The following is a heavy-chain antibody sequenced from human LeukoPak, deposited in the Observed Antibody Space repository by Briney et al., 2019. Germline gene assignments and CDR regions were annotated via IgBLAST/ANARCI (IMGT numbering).Heavy chain of an antibody. Sequence: GGSLRLSCAASEFIFSTYSMNWVRQAPGKGLEWLSYISSSSSAIYYADSVKGRFTIPRDNAKNSLYLQMNRLRDEDTAVYYRARDGYYSFDYWVQGTVVTVSS. CDR1: EFIFSTYS. V-gene: IGHV3-48*02. CDR2: ISSSSSAI. J-gene: IGHJ4*02. D-gene: IGHD5-12*01. CDR3: ARDGYYSFDY.